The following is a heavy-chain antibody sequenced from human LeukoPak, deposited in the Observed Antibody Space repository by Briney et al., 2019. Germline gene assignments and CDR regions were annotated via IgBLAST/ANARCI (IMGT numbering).Heavy chain of an antibody. V-gene: IGHV4-59*01. D-gene: IGHD6-19*01. CDR2: IYYSGST. CDR1: GGSISSYY. CDR3: ARDSLIAVAFDY. J-gene: IGHJ4*02. Sequence: SETLSLTCTVSGGSISSYYWSWIRQPPGKGLEWIGYIYYSGSTNYNPSLKSRVTISVDTSKNQFSLKLSSVTAADTAVYYCARDSLIAVAFDYWSQGTLVTVSS.